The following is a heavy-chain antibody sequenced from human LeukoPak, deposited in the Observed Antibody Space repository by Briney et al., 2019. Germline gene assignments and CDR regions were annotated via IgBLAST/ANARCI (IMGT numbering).Heavy chain of an antibody. CDR1: GYTFTSYG. CDR2: ISAYNGNT. V-gene: IGHV1-18*01. D-gene: IGHD3-22*01. J-gene: IGHJ4*02. Sequence: ASVKVSCKASGYTFTSYGISWVRQAPGQGLEWMGWISAYNGNTNYAQKLQGRVTMTTDTSTSTAYMELRSLRSDDTAVYYCARGHYYDSSGYYSSFDYWGQGTLVTVSS. CDR3: ARGHYYDSSGYYSSFDY.